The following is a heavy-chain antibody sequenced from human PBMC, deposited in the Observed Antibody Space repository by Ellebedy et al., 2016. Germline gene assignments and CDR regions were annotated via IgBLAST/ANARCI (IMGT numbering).Heavy chain of an antibody. CDR2: SRDKTNSYTT. D-gene: IGHD2-2*01. V-gene: IGHV3-72*01. J-gene: IGHJ4*02. Sequence: GGSLRLSCAASGFIFSDHYMDWVRQAPGKGLEWVARSRDKTNSYTTEYAASVKGRFTISRDESKRSLYLQMNSLTTEDTAVYYCVRRYHSFDYWGQGILVIVSS. CDR1: GFIFSDHY. CDR3: VRRYHSFDY.